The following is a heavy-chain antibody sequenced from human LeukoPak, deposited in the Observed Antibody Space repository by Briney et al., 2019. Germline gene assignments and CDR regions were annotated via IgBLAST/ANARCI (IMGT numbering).Heavy chain of an antibody. CDR1: GGTFSTYA. CDR2: IIPIFGTA. V-gene: IGHV1-69*13. D-gene: IGHD3-9*01. Sequence: VASVKVSCKASGGTFSTYAISWVRQAPGQGLEWMGGIIPIFGTANYAQKFQGRVTITADESTSTAYMELSSLRSEDTAVYYCARDGTATGPPQGAWGQGTLVTVSS. CDR3: ARDGTATGPPQGA. J-gene: IGHJ5*02.